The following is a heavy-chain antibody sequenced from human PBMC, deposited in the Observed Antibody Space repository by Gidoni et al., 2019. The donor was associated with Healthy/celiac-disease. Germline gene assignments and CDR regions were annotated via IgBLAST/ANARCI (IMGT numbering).Heavy chain of an antibody. CDR1: GFTFSSYA. Sequence: QVQLVESGGGVVQPGRSLRLSCAASGFTFSSYAMHWVRQAPGKGLEWVAVISYDGSNKYYADSVKGRFNISRDNSKNTLYLQMNSLRAEDTAVYYCARGDSYYDSSGWSGFDYWGQGTLVTVSS. V-gene: IGHV3-30-3*01. CDR2: ISYDGSNK. J-gene: IGHJ4*02. CDR3: ARGDSYYDSSGWSGFDY. D-gene: IGHD3-22*01.